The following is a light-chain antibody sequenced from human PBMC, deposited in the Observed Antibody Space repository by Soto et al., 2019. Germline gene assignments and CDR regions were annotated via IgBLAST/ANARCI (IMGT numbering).Light chain of an antibody. CDR2: GES. CDR3: KEYEPPAT. Sequence: ESVLTQSPGTLSLSVWERTTLASKTTQSINNGSLAWYQHSPGQVPTVIICGESNRGTGFRDRFSGSGFGIDFTLCIRRLVPGEFSVYYCKEYEPPATFGHGNNVDIK. V-gene: IGKV3-20*01. CDR1: QSINNGS. J-gene: IGKJ1*01.